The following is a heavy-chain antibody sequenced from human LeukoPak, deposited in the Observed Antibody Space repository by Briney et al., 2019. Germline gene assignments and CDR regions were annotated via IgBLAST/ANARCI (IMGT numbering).Heavy chain of an antibody. Sequence: GGSLRLPWAASQXTFSVYWMHWVRQVPGKGLVWISRTNHDGTSTNYADSVKGRFTISRDNAKNTLFLQLSSLRVEDTAVYYCARAGSDWKIDYWGQGTLVTVSS. J-gene: IGHJ4*02. CDR1: QXTFSVYW. V-gene: IGHV3-74*01. CDR2: TNHDGTST. D-gene: IGHD6-19*01. CDR3: ARAGSDWKIDY.